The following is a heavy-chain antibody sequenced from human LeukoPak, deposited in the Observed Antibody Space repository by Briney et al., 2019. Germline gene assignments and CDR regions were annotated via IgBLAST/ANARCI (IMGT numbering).Heavy chain of an antibody. CDR2: ISAHDGTR. V-gene: IGHV1-18*01. J-gene: IGHJ4*02. Sequence: ASVKVSCKASGYTFTNYGITWVRQAPGQGLEWMGWISAHDGTRNYALKHEDRVTMTTDTSTSTAYMELRGLRSDDTAVYYCARRSTLYSSGRFYFDYWGQGTLVTVSS. D-gene: IGHD6-19*01. CDR3: ARRSTLYSSGRFYFDY. CDR1: GYTFTNYG.